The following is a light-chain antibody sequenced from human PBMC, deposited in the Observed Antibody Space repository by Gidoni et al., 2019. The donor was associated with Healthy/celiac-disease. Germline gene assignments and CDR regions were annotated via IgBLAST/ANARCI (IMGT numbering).Light chain of an antibody. Sequence: IVLTQSPGILSLSPGERATLSCRASQSLSSSYLAWYQQKSGQAPRLLIYGASSRATGIPDRFSGSGSGTDFTLNISRLEHEDFAVYYCQQYPGTFGQGTKVEIK. CDR3: QQYPGT. J-gene: IGKJ1*01. CDR1: QSLSSSY. CDR2: GAS. V-gene: IGKV3-20*01.